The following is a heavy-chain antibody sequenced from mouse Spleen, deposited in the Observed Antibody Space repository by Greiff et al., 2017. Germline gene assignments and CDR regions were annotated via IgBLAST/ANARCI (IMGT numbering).Heavy chain of an antibody. D-gene: IGHD1-1*01. Sequence: VKLMESGPGLVAPSQSLSITCTISGFSLTSYGVHWVRQPPGKGLEWLVVIWSDGSTTYNSALKSRLSISKDNSKSQVFLKMNSLQTDDTAMYYCARGPYGSSPYYAMDYWGQGTSVTVSS. J-gene: IGHJ4*01. V-gene: IGHV2-6-1*01. CDR3: ARGPYGSSPYYAMDY. CDR2: IWSDGST. CDR1: GFSLTSYG.